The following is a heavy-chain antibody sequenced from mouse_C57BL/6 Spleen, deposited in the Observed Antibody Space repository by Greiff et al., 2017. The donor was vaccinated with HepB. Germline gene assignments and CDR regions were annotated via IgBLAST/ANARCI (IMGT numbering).Heavy chain of an antibody. CDR1: GYTFTSYW. J-gene: IGHJ2*01. V-gene: IGHV1-7*01. Sequence: VQLVESGAELAKPGASVKLSCKASGYTFTSYWMHWVKQRPGQGLEWIGYINPSSGYTKYNQKFKDKATLTADKSSSTAYMQLSSLTYEDSAVYYCARSPISTVVPFDYWGQGTTLTVSS. D-gene: IGHD1-1*01. CDR3: ARSPISTVVPFDY. CDR2: INPSSGYT.